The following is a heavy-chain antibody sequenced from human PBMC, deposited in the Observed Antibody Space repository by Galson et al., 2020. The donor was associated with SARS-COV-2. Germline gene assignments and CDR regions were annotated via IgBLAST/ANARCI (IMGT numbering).Heavy chain of an antibody. J-gene: IGHJ5*02. CDR1: GFTFSSYW. V-gene: IGHV3-7*05. D-gene: IGHD3-22*01. Sequence: TGGSLRLSCAATGFTFSSYWMSWVRQAPGKGLEWVAYIKQDGSDTNYVDSVKGRFTISRDNAKNSLYLHMSSLRAEDTAVYYCARFAPVDIRGWFDPWGQGTLVTVSS. CDR3: ARFAPVDIRGWFDP. CDR2: IKQDGSDT.